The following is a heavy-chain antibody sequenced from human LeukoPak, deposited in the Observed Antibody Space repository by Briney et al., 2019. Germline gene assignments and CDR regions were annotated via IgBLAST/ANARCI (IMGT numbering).Heavy chain of an antibody. CDR3: AGPSRFSSSWYQH. D-gene: IGHD6-13*01. Sequence: SETLSLTCAVYGGSFSGYYWSWIRQPPGKGLEWIGEINHSGSTNYNPSLKSRVTISVDTSKNQFSLKLSPVTAADTAVYYCAGPSRFSSSWYQHWGQGTLVTVSS. J-gene: IGHJ1*01. CDR1: GGSFSGYY. CDR2: INHSGST. V-gene: IGHV4-34*01.